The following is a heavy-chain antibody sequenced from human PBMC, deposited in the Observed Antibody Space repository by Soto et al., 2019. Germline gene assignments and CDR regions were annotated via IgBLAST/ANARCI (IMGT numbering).Heavy chain of an antibody. Sequence: VKVSCKASGGTFSSYAISWVRQAPGQGLEWMGGIIPIFGTANYAQKFQGRVTITADESTSTAYMELSSLRSEDTAVYYCAREARVYYGMDVWGQGTTVTVSS. V-gene: IGHV1-69*13. CDR1: GGTFSSYA. CDR2: IIPIFGTA. D-gene: IGHD2-8*01. J-gene: IGHJ6*02. CDR3: AREARVYYGMDV.